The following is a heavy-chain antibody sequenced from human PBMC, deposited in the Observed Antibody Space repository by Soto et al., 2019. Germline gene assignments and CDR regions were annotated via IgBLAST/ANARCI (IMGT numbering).Heavy chain of an antibody. V-gene: IGHV3-30-3*01. CDR1: GFTFSSYA. CDR3: ARVKGACCGGYCSCYYYYGMDV. D-gene: IGHD2-21*02. J-gene: IGHJ6*02. Sequence: GGSLRLSCAASGFTFSSYAMHWVRQAPGKGLEWVAVISYDGSNKYYADSVKGRFTIVRDNSKNTLYLQMNSLRAEDAAVYYCARVKGACCGGYCSCYYYYGMDVWGQGTTVTVSS. CDR2: ISYDGSNK.